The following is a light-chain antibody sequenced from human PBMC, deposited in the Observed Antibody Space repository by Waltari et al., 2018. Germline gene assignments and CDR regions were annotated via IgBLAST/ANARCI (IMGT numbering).Light chain of an antibody. V-gene: IGLV2-11*01. CDR3: CSYAGSYTHVV. CDR2: DVS. CDR1: SRDAGGYNY. J-gene: IGLJ2*01. Sequence: QSARTPPRSVSGSPGQSVTISCTGTSRDAGGYNYVSWYKQHPGKAPKLMIYDVSKRPSGVPDRFSGSKSGNTASLTISGLQAEDEADYYCCSYAGSYTHVVFGGGTKLTVL.